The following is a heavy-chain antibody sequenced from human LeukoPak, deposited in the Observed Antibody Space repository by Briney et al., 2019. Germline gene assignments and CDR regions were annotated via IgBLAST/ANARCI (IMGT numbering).Heavy chain of an antibody. Sequence: SETLSLTCAVYGGSFSGCYWSWIRQPPGKGLEWIGEINHSGSTNYNPSLKSRVTISVDTSKNQFSLKLGSVTAADTAVYYCARRGRIAAAGYFDYWGQGTLVTVSS. D-gene: IGHD6-13*01. CDR2: INHSGST. CDR3: ARRGRIAAAGYFDY. CDR1: GGSFSGCY. V-gene: IGHV4-34*01. J-gene: IGHJ4*02.